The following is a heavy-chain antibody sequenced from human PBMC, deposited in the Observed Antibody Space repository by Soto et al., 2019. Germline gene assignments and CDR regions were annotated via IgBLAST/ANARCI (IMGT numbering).Heavy chain of an antibody. J-gene: IGHJ4*02. D-gene: IGHD4-17*01. Sequence: QVQLQQWGAGLLKPSETLSLTCAVYGGSFSGYYWSWIRQPPGKGLEWIGEINPSGTTNYTPSLKSRVTMSGDTPKNQFSRKMTSVTAADTAVYYCARGRDGGAAIWGQGTLVTVSS. V-gene: IGHV4-34*01. CDR2: INPSGTT. CDR3: ARGRDGGAAI. CDR1: GGSFSGYY.